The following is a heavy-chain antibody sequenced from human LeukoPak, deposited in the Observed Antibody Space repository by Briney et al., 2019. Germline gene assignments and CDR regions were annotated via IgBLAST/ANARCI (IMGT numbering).Heavy chain of an antibody. D-gene: IGHD5-18*01. V-gene: IGHV3-23*01. Sequence: GGSLRLSCAASGFTFSSYGMSWVRQAPGKGLEWVSAISGSGGSTYYADSVKGRFTISRDNSKNTLYLQMNSLRAEDTAVYYCAKVGYSYGPTYWYFDLWGRGTLVTVSS. CDR1: GFTFSSYG. CDR3: AKVGYSYGPTYWYFDL. J-gene: IGHJ2*01. CDR2: ISGSGGST.